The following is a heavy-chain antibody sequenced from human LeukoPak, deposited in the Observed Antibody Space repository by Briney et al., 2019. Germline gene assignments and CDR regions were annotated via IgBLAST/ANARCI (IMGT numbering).Heavy chain of an antibody. J-gene: IGHJ5*02. CDR3: TRRGYGDGPP. CDR1: GFTFSGSA. CDR2: IRSKANSYAT. Sequence: GGSLRLSCAASGFTFSGSAMHWVRQASGKGLEWVGRIRSKANSYATAYAASVKGRFTISRDDSKNTAYLQMNSLKTEDTAVYYCTRRGYGDGPPWGQGTLVTVSS. V-gene: IGHV3-73*01. D-gene: IGHD4-17*01.